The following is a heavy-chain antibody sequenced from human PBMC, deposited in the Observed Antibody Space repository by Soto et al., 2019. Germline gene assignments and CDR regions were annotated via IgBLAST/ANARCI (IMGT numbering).Heavy chain of an antibody. D-gene: IGHD1-26*01. CDR2: INAGNGNT. J-gene: IGHJ4*02. Sequence: QVQLVQSGAEVKKPGASVKVSCKASGYTFTSYAMHWVRQAPGQRLEWMGWINAGNGNTKYSQKFQGRVTITRDTSASTAYMELSSLRSEDTAVYYCARGLGFIVGATDFDYWGQGTLVTVSS. CDR1: GYTFTSYA. V-gene: IGHV1-3*01. CDR3: ARGLGFIVGATDFDY.